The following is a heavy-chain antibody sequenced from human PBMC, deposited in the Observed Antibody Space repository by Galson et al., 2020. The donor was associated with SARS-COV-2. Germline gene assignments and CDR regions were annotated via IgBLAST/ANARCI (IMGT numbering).Heavy chain of an antibody. CDR3: AADVENRGVVVPAAT. V-gene: IGHV1-58*02. D-gene: IGHD2-2*01. CDR1: GFTFTSSA. Sequence: SVKVSCKASGFTFTSSAMQWVRQARGQRLEWIGWIVVGSGNTNYAQKFQERVTITRDMSTSTAYMELSSLRSEDTAVYYCAADVENRGVVVPAATWGQGTLVTVSS. CDR2: IVVGSGNT. J-gene: IGHJ5*02.